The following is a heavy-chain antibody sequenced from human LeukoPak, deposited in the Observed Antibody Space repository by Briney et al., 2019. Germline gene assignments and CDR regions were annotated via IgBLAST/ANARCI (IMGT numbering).Heavy chain of an antibody. Sequence: SETLSLTCAVYGGSFSGYYWSWIRQPPGKGLEWVGEINHSGSTNYNPSLQSGVTISVATSKNQFSLKLSSVTAADTAVYYCARGPVLRYFDWLYGLGSYFAYWGQGTLVTVSS. CDR2: INHSGST. CDR1: GGSFSGYY. J-gene: IGHJ4*02. CDR3: ARGPVLRYFDWLYGLGSYFAY. D-gene: IGHD3-9*01. V-gene: IGHV4-34*01.